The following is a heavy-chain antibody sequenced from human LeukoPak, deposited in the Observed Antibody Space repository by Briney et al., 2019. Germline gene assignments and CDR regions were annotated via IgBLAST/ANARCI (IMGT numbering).Heavy chain of an antibody. Sequence: SETLSLTCTVSGGSISSYYWSWIRQPAGKGLEWIGRIYTSGSTNYNPSLKSRVTMSVDTSKNQFPLKLSSVTAADTAVYYCAREKSGVRTNRDYYYYYMDVWGKGTTVTVSS. CDR2: IYTSGST. V-gene: IGHV4-4*07. CDR1: GGSISSYY. CDR3: AREKSGVRTNRDYYYYYMDV. J-gene: IGHJ6*03. D-gene: IGHD1-26*01.